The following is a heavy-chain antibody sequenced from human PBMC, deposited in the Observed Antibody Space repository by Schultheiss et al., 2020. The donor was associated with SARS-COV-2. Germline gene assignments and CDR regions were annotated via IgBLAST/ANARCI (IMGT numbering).Heavy chain of an antibody. CDR1: GYSISSGYY. CDR2: INHSGST. V-gene: IGHV4-38-2*01. CDR3: ARAPRSGYYFYYFDY. D-gene: IGHD3-22*01. J-gene: IGHJ4*02. Sequence: SETLSLTCAVSGYSISSGYYWGWIRQPPGKGLEWIGEINHSGSTNYNPSLKSRVTISVDTSKNQFSLKLSSVTAADTAVYYCARAPRSGYYFYYFDYWGQGTLVTV.